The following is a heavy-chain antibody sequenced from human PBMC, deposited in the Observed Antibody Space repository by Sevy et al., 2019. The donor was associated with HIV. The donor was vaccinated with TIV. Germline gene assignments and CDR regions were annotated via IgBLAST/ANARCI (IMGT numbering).Heavy chain of an antibody. CDR2: IKQDGSDK. CDR3: ARERGGYDLGDAFDI. CDR1: GFSFSIYW. D-gene: IGHD5-12*01. J-gene: IGHJ3*02. Sequence: GGSLRLSCAASGFSFSIYWMTWVRQAPGKGLEWVANIKQDGSDKYYVDSVKGRFTISRDNAKNTRYLQMNSLRAEDTAVYYCARERGGYDLGDAFDIWGQGTMVTVSS. V-gene: IGHV3-7*01.